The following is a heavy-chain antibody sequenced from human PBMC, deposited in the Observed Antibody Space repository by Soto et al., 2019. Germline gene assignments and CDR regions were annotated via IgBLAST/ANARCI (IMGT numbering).Heavy chain of an antibody. J-gene: IGHJ4*01. D-gene: IGHD4-17*01. Sequence: PSQTLSRTCTVAGGSINSSSYYWGWNRQPPGKGLEWIGSIYYSGSTYYNRSLKSRVTISVDTSKNQFSLKMSSATAADTALYYCARNYGHYTKGLYYFDYWGQRTLVTVSS. CDR1: GGSINSSSYY. CDR3: ARNYGHYTKGLYYFDY. V-gene: IGHV4-39*01. CDR2: IYYSGST.